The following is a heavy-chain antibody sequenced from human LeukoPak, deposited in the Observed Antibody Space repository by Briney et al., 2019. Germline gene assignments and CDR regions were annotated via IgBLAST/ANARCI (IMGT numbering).Heavy chain of an antibody. CDR3: AKDLNGYSKAIDY. CDR1: GLIFSSYA. D-gene: IGHD3-9*01. V-gene: IGHV3-23*01. CDR2: VSGSGKNT. J-gene: IGHJ4*02. Sequence: GGSLRLSCAASGLIFSSYAMSWVRQVPGKGLEWVSSVSGSGKNTYYADSVKGRFTISRDNSKNTLHLQMNSLRAEDTAVYFCAKDLNGYSKAIDYWGQGTLVTVSS.